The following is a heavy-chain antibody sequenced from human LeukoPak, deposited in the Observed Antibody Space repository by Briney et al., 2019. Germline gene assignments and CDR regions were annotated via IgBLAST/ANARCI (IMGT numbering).Heavy chain of an antibody. J-gene: IGHJ4*02. CDR3: AREDDYGDYGFDY. V-gene: IGHV3-66*01. Sequence: GGSLRLSCGASGFPVSSNYMRWVRQARGKGVGGVSVFYRWGSTYYADSVKGRFTISRDNSKNTLYLQMNSLRAEDTAVYYCAREDDYGDYGFDYWGQGTLVIVSS. CDR2: FYRWGST. CDR1: GFPVSSNY. D-gene: IGHD4-17*01.